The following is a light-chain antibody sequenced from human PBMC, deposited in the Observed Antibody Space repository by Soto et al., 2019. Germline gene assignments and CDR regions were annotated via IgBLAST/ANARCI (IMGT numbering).Light chain of an antibody. CDR3: QQLNSYPIT. J-gene: IGKJ5*01. CDR1: QSIGRW. Sequence: DIQTTQSPSTLSASVGDRVTITFRASQSIGRWLAWYQQKPGKAPKLLIYAASTLQSGVPSRFSGSGSGTDFTLTISSLQPEDFATYYCQQLNSYPITFGQGTRLEIK. V-gene: IGKV1-5*01. CDR2: AAS.